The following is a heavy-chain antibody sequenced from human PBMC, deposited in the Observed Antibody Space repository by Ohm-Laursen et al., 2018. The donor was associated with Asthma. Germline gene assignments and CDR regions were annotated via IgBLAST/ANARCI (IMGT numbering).Heavy chain of an antibody. D-gene: IGHD5/OR15-5a*01. J-gene: IGHJ4*02. V-gene: IGHV3-23*01. Sequence: SLRLSCAASGFTFSNYHMCWVRQAPGKGLEWVSCLSGPGTKTYNVDSVTGRFTISRDNSKNTMYLQVNSLRAEDTAVYYCARDLRFGTSARLGLLDYWGQGTLVTVSS. CDR1: GFTFSNYH. CDR2: LSGPGTKT. CDR3: ARDLRFGTSARLGLLDY.